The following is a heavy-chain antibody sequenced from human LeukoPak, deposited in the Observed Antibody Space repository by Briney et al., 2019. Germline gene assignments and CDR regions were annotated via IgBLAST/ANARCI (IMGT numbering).Heavy chain of an antibody. CDR1: GGSISNYY. CDR3: AKESGGWYFDY. Sequence: SETLSLTCTVSGGSISNYYWSWIRQPPGKGLEWIGYIYYSGSTNYNPSLKSRVTISVDTSKNQFSLKLSSVTAADTAVYYCAKESGGWYFDYWGQGTLVTVSS. CDR2: IYYSGST. V-gene: IGHV4-59*12. J-gene: IGHJ4*02. D-gene: IGHD2-15*01.